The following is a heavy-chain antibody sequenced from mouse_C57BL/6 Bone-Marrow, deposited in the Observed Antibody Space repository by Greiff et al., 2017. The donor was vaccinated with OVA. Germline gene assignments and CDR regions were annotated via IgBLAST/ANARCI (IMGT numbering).Heavy chain of an antibody. Sequence: VQLQQSGAELARPGASVKMSCKASGYTFTSYTMHWVKQRPGQGLEWIGYINPSSGYTKYNQKFKDKATLTADKSYSTAYMQLSSLTSEDSAVYYCARPEGYGSSYRLAYWGQGTLVTVSA. CDR1: GYTFTSYT. V-gene: IGHV1-4*01. CDR3: ARPEGYGSSYRLAY. J-gene: IGHJ3*01. D-gene: IGHD1-1*01. CDR2: INPSSGYT.